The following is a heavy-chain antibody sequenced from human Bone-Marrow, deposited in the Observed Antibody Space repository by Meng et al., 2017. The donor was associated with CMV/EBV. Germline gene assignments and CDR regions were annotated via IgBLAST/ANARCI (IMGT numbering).Heavy chain of an antibody. CDR3: AAAESSSWYPTSYYYYYGMDV. Sequence: SVKVSCKASGFTFTSSAVQWVRQARGQRLEWIGWIVVGSGNTNYAQKFQERVTITRDMSTSTAYMELSSLRSEDTAVYYCAAAESSSWYPTSYYYYYGMDVCGQGTTVTASS. J-gene: IGHJ6*02. CDR1: GFTFTSSA. D-gene: IGHD6-13*01. CDR2: IVVGSGNT. V-gene: IGHV1-58*01.